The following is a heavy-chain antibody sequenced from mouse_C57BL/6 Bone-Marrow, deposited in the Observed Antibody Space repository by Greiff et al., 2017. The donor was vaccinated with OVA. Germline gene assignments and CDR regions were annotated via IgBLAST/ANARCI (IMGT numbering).Heavy chain of an antibody. J-gene: IGHJ1*03. CDR1: GYTLTTYP. Sequence: VKLVESGAELVKPGASVKMSCKASGYTLTTYPIEWVKQNHGKSLEWIGNFHPYNDDTKYNEQFKGKTTLTVEKSSSTVYLELSRLTSDDSAVYYCARGNYLRYFDVWGTGTTVTVSS. V-gene: IGHV1-47*01. D-gene: IGHD2-1*01. CDR2: FHPYNDDT. CDR3: ARGNYLRYFDV.